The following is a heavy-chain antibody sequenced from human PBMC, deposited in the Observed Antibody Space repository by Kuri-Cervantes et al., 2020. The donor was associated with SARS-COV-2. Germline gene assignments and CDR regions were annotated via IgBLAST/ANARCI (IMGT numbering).Heavy chain of an antibody. J-gene: IGHJ5*02. D-gene: IGHD5-12*01. CDR2: IYYSGST. Sequence: SETLSLPCTVSGGSISGSSYYWGWIRQPQGKGREWIGSIYYSGSTSYNPSLRSRVTISVDTSKNQFTLKLSSMTAADTAVYYCARDRGGWINGWFDPWGQGTLVTVSS. CDR1: GGSISGSSYY. V-gene: IGHV4-39*06. CDR3: ARDRGGWINGWFDP.